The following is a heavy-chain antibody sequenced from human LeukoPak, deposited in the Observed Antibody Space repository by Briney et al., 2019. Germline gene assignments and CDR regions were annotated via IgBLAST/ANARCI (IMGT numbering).Heavy chain of an antibody. CDR1: GYTFTSYG. J-gene: IGHJ4*02. CDR3: ARSSYDSSGYPTPDFDY. D-gene: IGHD3-22*01. CDR2: ISAYNGNT. V-gene: IGHV1-18*01. Sequence: ASVKVSCKASGYTFTSYGISWARQAPGQGLEWMGWISAYNGNTNYAQKLQGRVTMTTDTSTSTAYMELRSLRSDDTAVYYCARSSYDSSGYPTPDFDYWGQGTLVTVSS.